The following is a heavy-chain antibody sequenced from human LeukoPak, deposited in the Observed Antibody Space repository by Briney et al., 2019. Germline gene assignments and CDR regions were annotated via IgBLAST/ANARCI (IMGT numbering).Heavy chain of an antibody. V-gene: IGHV4-39*01. D-gene: IGHD3-10*01. CDR1: GGSISSSSFY. J-gene: IGHJ4*02. Sequence: SETLSLSCTVSGGSISSSSFYWGWIRQPPGKGLEWIGSIYYSGITHYNPSLKSRVTILVDTSKNQFSLKLSSVTASDTAVYYCARLYYYGSGFDHWGQGTLVTVSS. CDR3: ARLYYYGSGFDH. CDR2: IYYSGIT.